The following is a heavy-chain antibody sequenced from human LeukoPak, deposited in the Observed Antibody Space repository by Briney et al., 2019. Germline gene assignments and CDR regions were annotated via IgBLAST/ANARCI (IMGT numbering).Heavy chain of an antibody. D-gene: IGHD6-13*01. CDR2: ISSSSSYI. V-gene: IGHV3-21*01. CDR3: ARDRGSSTGLDY. Sequence: GGSLRLSCAASGFTFSSYSMNWVRQAPGRGLEWVSSISSSSSYIYYADSVKGRFTISRDNAKNSLYLQMDSLRAEDTAVYYCARDRGSSTGLDYWGQGTLVTVSS. J-gene: IGHJ4*02. CDR1: GFTFSSYS.